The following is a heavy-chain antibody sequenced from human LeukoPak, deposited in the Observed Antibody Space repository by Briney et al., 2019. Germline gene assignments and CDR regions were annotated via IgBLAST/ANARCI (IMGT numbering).Heavy chain of an antibody. Sequence: GGSLRLSCAASGFTFSTFAMIWVRQPPGKGLEWVSSIFPSGGEIHYADSVRGRFTISRDNSKNTLYLQMNSLRAEDTAVYYCAKGAYYDLWGQGTLVTVSS. CDR2: IFPSGGEI. D-gene: IGHD3-22*01. CDR3: AKGAYYDL. CDR1: GFTFSTFA. J-gene: IGHJ4*02. V-gene: IGHV3-23*01.